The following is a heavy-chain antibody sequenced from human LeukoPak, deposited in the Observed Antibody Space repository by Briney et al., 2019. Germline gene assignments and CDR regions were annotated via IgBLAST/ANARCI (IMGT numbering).Heavy chain of an antibody. J-gene: IGHJ4*02. CDR2: INPNNGDT. D-gene: IGHD5-12*01. Sequence: AAVKVSCKASGYIFTGYYMPCVRQAPVQGLEWMGWINPNNGDTYSAQKFQGRVIMTRDTSITTAYMELRRLRSDDTAVYYCARGGYSGTAKPNDYWGPGTLVTVSS. CDR3: ARGGYSGTAKPNDY. V-gene: IGHV1-2*02. CDR1: GYIFTGYY.